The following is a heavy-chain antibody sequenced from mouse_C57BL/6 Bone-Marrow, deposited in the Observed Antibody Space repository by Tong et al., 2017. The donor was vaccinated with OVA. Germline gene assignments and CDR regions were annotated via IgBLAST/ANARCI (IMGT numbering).Heavy chain of an antibody. CDR3: ARTPPTRVTTLDY. V-gene: IGHV1-26*01. D-gene: IGHD2-10*01. J-gene: IGHJ2*01. Sequence: VQLQQSGPELVKPGASVKISCKASGYSFTGYYMHWVKQSHVKSLEWIGRINPYNGATSYNQNFKDKASLTVDKSSSTDYMELHSVTSEDSAVYYCARTPPTRVTTLDYWGQGTTLTVSS. CDR2: INPYNGAT. CDR1: GYSFTGYY.